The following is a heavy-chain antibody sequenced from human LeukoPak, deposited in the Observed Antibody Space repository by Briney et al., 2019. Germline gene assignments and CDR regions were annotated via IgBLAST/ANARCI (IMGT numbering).Heavy chain of an antibody. CDR3: ARRRNYYDSSGYFSHAFDI. J-gene: IGHJ3*02. CDR2: INHSGST. V-gene: IGHV4-34*01. CDR1: GGSFSGYY. Sequence: PSETLSLTCAVYGGSFSGYYWSWIRQPPGKGLEWIGKINHSGSTNYNPSLKSRVTISVDTSKNQFSLKLSSVTAADTAVYYCARRRNYYDSSGYFSHAFDIWGQGTMVTVSS. D-gene: IGHD3-22*01.